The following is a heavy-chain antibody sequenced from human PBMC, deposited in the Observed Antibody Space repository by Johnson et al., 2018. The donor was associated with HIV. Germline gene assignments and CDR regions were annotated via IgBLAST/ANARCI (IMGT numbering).Heavy chain of an antibody. CDR2: INSDGSST. CDR3: ARRAYYYASSGYYSHAFDI. Sequence: VQLVESGGGLVQPGGSLRLSCAASGFTFSSYWMHWVRQAPGKGLVWVSRINSDGSSTSYADSVKGRFTISRDNAKNTLYLQMNSLRAEDTAVYYCARRAYYYASSGYYSHAFDIWGQGTIVTVSS. CDR1: GFTFSSYW. V-gene: IGHV3-74*02. D-gene: IGHD3-22*01. J-gene: IGHJ3*02.